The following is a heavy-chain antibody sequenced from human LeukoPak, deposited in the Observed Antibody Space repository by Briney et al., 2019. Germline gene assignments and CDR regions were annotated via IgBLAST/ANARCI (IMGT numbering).Heavy chain of an antibody. Sequence: GGSLRLSCAAPGFTFSSYSMNWVRQAPGKGLEWVSYISSSSSTIYYADSVKGRFTISRDNAKNSLYLQMNSLRAEDTAVYYCLGGTGWIFDYWGQGTLVTVSS. CDR1: GFTFSSYS. CDR2: ISSSSSTI. CDR3: LGGTGWIFDY. D-gene: IGHD6-19*01. V-gene: IGHV3-48*01. J-gene: IGHJ4*02.